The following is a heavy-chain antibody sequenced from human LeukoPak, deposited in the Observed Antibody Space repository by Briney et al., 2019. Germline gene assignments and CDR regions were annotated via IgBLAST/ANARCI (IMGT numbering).Heavy chain of an antibody. Sequence: PGGSLRLSCAASGFSFGSYGIHWVRQAPGKGLEWVAVISHEGSYRNHADSVKGRFTISRDNSRNMAFLQMDSLSAEDRAVYYCARTREQWQILDYWGQGTLVTVSS. CDR3: ARTREQWQILDY. J-gene: IGHJ4*02. V-gene: IGHV3-30*03. CDR2: ISHEGSYR. D-gene: IGHD6-19*01. CDR1: GFSFGSYG.